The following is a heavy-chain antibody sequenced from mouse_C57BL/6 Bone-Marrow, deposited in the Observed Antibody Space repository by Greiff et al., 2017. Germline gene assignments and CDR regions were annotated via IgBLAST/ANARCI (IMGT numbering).Heavy chain of an antibody. V-gene: IGHV1-81*01. D-gene: IGHD2-4*01. CDR2: IYPRSGNT. CDR3: ARSDYYDYDWFAY. Sequence: QVQLKQSGAELARPGASVKLSCKASGYTFTSYGISWVKQRTGQGLEWIGEIYPRSGNTYYNEKFKGKVTLTADKSSSTAYMELRSLTSEDAAVYFCARSDYYDYDWFAYWGQGTLVTVSA. CDR1: GYTFTSYG. J-gene: IGHJ3*01.